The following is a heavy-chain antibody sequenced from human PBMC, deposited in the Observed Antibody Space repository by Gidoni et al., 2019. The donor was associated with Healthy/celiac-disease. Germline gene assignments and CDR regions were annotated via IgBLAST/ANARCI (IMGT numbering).Heavy chain of an antibody. D-gene: IGHD5-18*01. J-gene: IGHJ4*02. V-gene: IGHV3-53*01. Sequence: EVQLVESGGGLIQPGGSLRLSCAASGFTVSSNYMSWVRQAPGKGLECVSVIYSGGSTYYADSVKGRFTISRDNSKNTLYLQMNSLRAEDTAVYYCARGSWDTAMVPFDYWGQGTLVTVSS. CDR2: IYSGGST. CDR3: ARGSWDTAMVPFDY. CDR1: GFTVSSNY.